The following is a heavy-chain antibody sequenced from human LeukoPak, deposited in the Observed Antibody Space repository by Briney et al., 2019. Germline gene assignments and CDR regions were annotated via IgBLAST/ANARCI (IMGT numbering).Heavy chain of an antibody. Sequence: GESLKISCKGSGYSFTSYWIGWVRQMPGKGLEWMGIIYPGDSDTRYSPSFQGQVTISADKSISTAYLQWSSLKASDTAMYYCARGEANYDILTGHLYWGQGTLVTVSS. CDR2: IYPGDSDT. CDR1: GYSFTSYW. D-gene: IGHD3-9*01. V-gene: IGHV5-51*01. CDR3: ARGEANYDILTGHLY. J-gene: IGHJ4*02.